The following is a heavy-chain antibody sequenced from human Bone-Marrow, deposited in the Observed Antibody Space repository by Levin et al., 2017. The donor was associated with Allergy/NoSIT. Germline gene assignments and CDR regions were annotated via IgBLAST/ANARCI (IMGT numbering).Heavy chain of an antibody. D-gene: IGHD6-19*01. CDR1: GDSISSSNW. V-gene: IGHV4-4*02. Sequence: NASETLSLTCAVSGDSISSSNWWSWVRQPPGKGLEWIGEIYHSGSTNYNPSLKSRVTISVDKSKNQFSLKLSSVTAADTAVYYCAKKQWLVPNWLDPWGQGTLVTVSS. J-gene: IGHJ5*02. CDR3: AKKQWLVPNWLDP. CDR2: IYHSGST.